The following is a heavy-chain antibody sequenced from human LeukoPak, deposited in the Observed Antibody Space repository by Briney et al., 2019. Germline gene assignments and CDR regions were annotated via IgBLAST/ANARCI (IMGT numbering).Heavy chain of an antibody. V-gene: IGHV3-43D*03. D-gene: IGHD6-19*01. CDR2: ISWDGGST. CDR3: AKDIAVAGTGYFDY. Sequence: PGGSLRLSCAASGFTFDDYAMHWVRQAPGKGLEWVSLISWDGGSTYYADSVKGRFTISRDNSKNSLYLQMNSLRAEDTALYYCAKDIAVAGTGYFDYWGQGTLVTVSS. CDR1: GFTFDDYA. J-gene: IGHJ4*02.